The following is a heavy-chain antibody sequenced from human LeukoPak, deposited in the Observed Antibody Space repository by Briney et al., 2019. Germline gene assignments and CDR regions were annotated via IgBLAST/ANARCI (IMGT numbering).Heavy chain of an antibody. Sequence: PGRSLRLSCAASGFTFDDYAMHWVRQAPGKGLEWVSGISWNSGSIGYADSVKGRFTISRDNAKNSLYLQMNSLRAEDTALYYCAQALYYDFWSGYNPDRYYGMDVWGQGTTVTVSS. J-gene: IGHJ6*02. CDR3: AQALYYDFWSGYNPDRYYGMDV. CDR1: GFTFDDYA. V-gene: IGHV3-9*01. CDR2: ISWNSGSI. D-gene: IGHD3-3*01.